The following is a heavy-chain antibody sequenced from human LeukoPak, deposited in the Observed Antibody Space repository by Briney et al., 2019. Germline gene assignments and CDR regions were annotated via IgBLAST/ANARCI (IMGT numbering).Heavy chain of an antibody. D-gene: IGHD3-22*01. J-gene: IGHJ5*02. Sequence: GSSVKVSCKASGGTFSSYAISWVRQAPGQGLEWMGGIIPIFGTANYAQKFQGRVTITADESTSTAYMELSSLRSEDTAVYYCARRGSGYYDSSGSYWFDPWVQGTLVTVSS. CDR3: ARRGSGYYDSSGSYWFDP. CDR1: GGTFSSYA. CDR2: IIPIFGTA. V-gene: IGHV1-69*01.